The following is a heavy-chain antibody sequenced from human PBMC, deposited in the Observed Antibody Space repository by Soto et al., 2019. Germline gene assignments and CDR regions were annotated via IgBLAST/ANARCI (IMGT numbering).Heavy chain of an antibody. V-gene: IGHV3-64D*06. J-gene: IGHJ4*02. CDR1: GFTFSSYA. CDR3: VKDRGNYGYYFDY. Sequence: GGSLRLSCSASGFTFSSYAMHWVRQAPGKGLEYVPAISSNGGSTYYADSVKGRFTISRDNSKNTLYLQMSSLRAEDTAVYYCVKDRGNYGYYFDYWGQGTLVTVSS. CDR2: ISSNGGST. D-gene: IGHD4-17*01.